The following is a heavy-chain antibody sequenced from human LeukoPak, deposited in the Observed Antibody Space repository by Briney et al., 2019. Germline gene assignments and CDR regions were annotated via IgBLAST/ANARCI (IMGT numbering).Heavy chain of an antibody. CDR1: GGSISSYY. V-gene: IGHV4-59*08. CDR2: IYYSGST. Sequence: SETLSLTCTVSGGSISSYYWNWIRQPPGKGLEWIGYIYYSGSTNYDPSLKSRVTTLVDTSKNQFSLRLSSVTAADTAVYYCAREYSSSSGRRAFDFWGQGTMVTVSS. J-gene: IGHJ3*01. CDR3: AREYSSSSGRRAFDF. D-gene: IGHD6-6*01.